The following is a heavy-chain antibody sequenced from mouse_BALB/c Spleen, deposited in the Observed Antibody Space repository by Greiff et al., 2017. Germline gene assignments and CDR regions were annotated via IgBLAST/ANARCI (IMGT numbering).Heavy chain of an antibody. Sequence: EVQLQQSGPGLVKPSQSLSLTCTVTGYSITSDYAWNWIRQFPGNKLEWMGYISYSGSTSYNPSLKSRISITRDTSKNQFFLQLNSVTTEDTATYYCARSQGDGYPWFAYWGQGTLVTVSA. D-gene: IGHD2-3*01. CDR3: ARSQGDGYPWFAY. J-gene: IGHJ3*01. CDR2: ISYSGST. V-gene: IGHV3-2*02. CDR1: GYSITSDYA.